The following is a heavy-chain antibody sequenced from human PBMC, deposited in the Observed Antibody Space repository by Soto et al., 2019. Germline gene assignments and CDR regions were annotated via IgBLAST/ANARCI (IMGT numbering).Heavy chain of an antibody. V-gene: IGHV3-73*01. CDR1: GFTFSGSA. J-gene: IGHJ6*02. CDR3: TRPTHLEGYYSYGMDV. CDR2: IRSKANSYAT. Sequence: GGSLRLSCAASGFTFSGSAMHWVRQASGKGLEWVGRIRSKANSYATAYAASVKGRFTISRDDSKNTAYLQMNSLKTEDTAVYYCTRPTHLEGYYSYGMDVWGQGTTVTVSS.